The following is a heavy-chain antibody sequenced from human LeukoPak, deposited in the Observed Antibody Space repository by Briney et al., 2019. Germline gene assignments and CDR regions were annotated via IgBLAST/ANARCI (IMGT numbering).Heavy chain of an antibody. CDR3: ARDWTAAAGYNWFDP. J-gene: IGHJ5*02. D-gene: IGHD6-13*01. CDR2: IIPIFGTA. Sequence: ASVKASCKASGGTFSSYAISWVRQAPGQGLEWMGGIIPIFGTANYAQKFQGRVTITADESTSTAYMELSSLRSEDTAVYYCARDWTAAAGYNWFDPWGQGTLVTVSS. CDR1: GGTFSSYA. V-gene: IGHV1-69*13.